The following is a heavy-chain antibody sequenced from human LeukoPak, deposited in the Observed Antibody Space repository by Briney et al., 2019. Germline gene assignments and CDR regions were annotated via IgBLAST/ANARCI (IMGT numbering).Heavy chain of an antibody. Sequence: GRSLRLSCAASGFTFSSYAMHWVRQAPGKGLEWVAVISYDGSNKYYADSVKGRFTISRDNSKNTLYLQMNSLRAEDTAVYYCARDPPYCGGDCYYFDYWGQGTLVTVSS. J-gene: IGHJ4*02. D-gene: IGHD2-21*02. V-gene: IGHV3-30*04. CDR1: GFTFSSYA. CDR3: ARDPPYCGGDCYYFDY. CDR2: ISYDGSNK.